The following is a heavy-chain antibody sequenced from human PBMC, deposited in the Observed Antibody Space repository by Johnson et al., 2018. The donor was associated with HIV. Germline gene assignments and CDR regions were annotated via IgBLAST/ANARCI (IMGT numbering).Heavy chain of an antibody. V-gene: IGHV3-53*01. D-gene: IGHD5-24*01. CDR3: ARDTEKAKMDAFDL. J-gene: IGHJ3*01. Sequence: VQLVESGGGLIQPGESLRLSCAASGFTVSHYYMGWVRQAPGMGLEFVAVLYSAGHSFYADSVEGRFTISSENSKTTLYLQMSSLSVEDAAVYYCARDTEKAKMDAFDLWGQGTMVTVSS. CDR2: LYSAGHS. CDR1: GFTVSHYY.